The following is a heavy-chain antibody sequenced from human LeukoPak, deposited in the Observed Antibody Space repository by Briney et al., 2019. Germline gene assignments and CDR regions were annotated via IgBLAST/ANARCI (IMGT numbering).Heavy chain of an antibody. V-gene: IGHV4-59*08. Sequence: SETLSLTCTVSGGSINGYYCSWIRQPPGRGLEWIGYIYYSGNTNYSPSLKSRVTISVDASRNQFSLRLSSVTAADTAVYYCARGDEKNYYDSSGYYSNWFDPWGQGTLVTVSS. D-gene: IGHD3-22*01. CDR2: IYYSGNT. CDR1: GGSINGYY. CDR3: ARGDEKNYYDSSGYYSNWFDP. J-gene: IGHJ5*02.